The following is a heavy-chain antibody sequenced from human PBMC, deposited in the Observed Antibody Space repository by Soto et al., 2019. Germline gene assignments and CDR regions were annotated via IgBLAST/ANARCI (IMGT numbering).Heavy chain of an antibody. CDR1: GGSFSGYY. CDR2: INHSGST. V-gene: IGHV4-34*01. CDR3: ARGRIMITLAAFDI. Sequence: SETLSLTCAVYGGSFSGYYWSWIRQPPGKGLVWIGEINHSGSTNYNPSLKSRVTISVDTSKNQFSLKLSSVTAADTAVYYCARGRIMITLAAFDIWGQGTMVTVSS. D-gene: IGHD3-16*01. J-gene: IGHJ3*02.